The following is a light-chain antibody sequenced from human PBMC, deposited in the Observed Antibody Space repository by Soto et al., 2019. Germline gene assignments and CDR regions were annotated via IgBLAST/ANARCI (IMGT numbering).Light chain of an antibody. V-gene: IGKV3-20*01. J-gene: IGKJ5*01. CDR1: QSVSSNF. Sequence: EIVLTQSPGTLSLSPGERATLSCRASQSVSSNFLAWFQQQPGQAPRLLVYAASSRVTGIPYRFSGSGSGTDFTLTISRLEPEDFAVYYCQQYGGSPITFGQGTRLEIK. CDR2: AAS. CDR3: QQYGGSPIT.